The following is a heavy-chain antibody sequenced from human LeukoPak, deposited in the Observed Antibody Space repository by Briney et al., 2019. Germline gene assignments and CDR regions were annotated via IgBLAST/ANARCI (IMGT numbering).Heavy chain of an antibody. J-gene: IGHJ3*02. CDR1: GGSISSYY. V-gene: IGHV4-59*01. CDR3: ARVGGAPVTDAFDI. CDR2: IYYSGST. D-gene: IGHD1-26*01. Sequence: PSETLSLTYTVSGGSISSYYWSWIRQPPGKGLEWIGYIYYSGSTNYNPSLKSRVTISVDTSKNQFSLKLSSVTAADTAVYYCARVGGAPVTDAFDIWGQGTIVTVSS.